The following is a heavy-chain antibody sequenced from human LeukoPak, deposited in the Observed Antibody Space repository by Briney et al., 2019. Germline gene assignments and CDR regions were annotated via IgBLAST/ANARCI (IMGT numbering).Heavy chain of an antibody. Sequence: VGSVTVSCKVSGYTLTELSMHWVRQAPGKGGEGMGGFYPEDGETIYAQKFQGRVTMTEDPSTDTAYMELSSLRSEDTAVYYCATDLVGATTTRGVEYFQHWGQGTLVTVSS. CDR1: GYTLTELS. CDR3: ATDLVGATTTRGVEYFQH. D-gene: IGHD1-26*01. CDR2: FYPEDGET. V-gene: IGHV1-24*01. J-gene: IGHJ1*01.